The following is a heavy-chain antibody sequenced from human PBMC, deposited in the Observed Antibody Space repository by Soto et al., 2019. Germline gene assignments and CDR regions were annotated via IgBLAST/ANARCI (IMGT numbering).Heavy chain of an antibody. CDR2: IKNSGSTT. D-gene: IGHD5-12*01. CDR3: AVVARSYWFDC. J-gene: IGHJ4*02. V-gene: IGHV3-64D*06. CDR1: GFTFSSYG. Sequence: EVQLVESGGTLVQPGGSLRLSCSASGFTFSSYGMHWVRQAPGKGLEYVSAIKNSGSTTNYADSVKGRFTISRDNSKNMLYLQMSSLTSEDTAVYYCAVVARSYWFDCWGQGTLVTVSS.